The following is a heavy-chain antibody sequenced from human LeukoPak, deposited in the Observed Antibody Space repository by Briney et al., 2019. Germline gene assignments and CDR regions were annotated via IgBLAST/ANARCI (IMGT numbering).Heavy chain of an antibody. D-gene: IGHD5-24*01. CDR1: GYSFTSYW. CDR3: ARGKMATGYSDAFDI. V-gene: IGHV5-51*01. CDR2: IYPGDSDT. J-gene: IGHJ3*02. Sequence: PGESLKISCKGSGYSFTSYWIGWVRQMPGKGLEWMGIIYPGDSDTRYSPSFQGQVTISADKSISTAYLQWSSLKASDTAMYYWARGKMATGYSDAFDIWGQGTMVTVSS.